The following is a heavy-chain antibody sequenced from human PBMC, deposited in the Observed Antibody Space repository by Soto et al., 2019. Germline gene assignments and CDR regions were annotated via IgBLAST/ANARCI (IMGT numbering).Heavy chain of an antibody. D-gene: IGHD6-13*01. CDR1: GFTFDDYA. Sequence: PGGSLRLSCAASGFTFDDYAMHWVRQAPGKGLEWVSGISWNSGSIGYADSVKGRFTISRDNAKNSLYLQMNSLRAEDTALYYCAKDTRSSSWLSYFDYWGQGTLVTVSS. CDR2: ISWNSGSI. J-gene: IGHJ4*02. CDR3: AKDTRSSSWLSYFDY. V-gene: IGHV3-9*01.